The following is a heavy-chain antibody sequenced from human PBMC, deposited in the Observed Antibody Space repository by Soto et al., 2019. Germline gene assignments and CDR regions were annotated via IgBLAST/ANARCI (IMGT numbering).Heavy chain of an antibody. J-gene: IGHJ5*01. D-gene: IGHD2-8*01. V-gene: IGHV1-18*01. CDR3: ARLIGNSWLDS. CDR1: GYTFTSYG. Sequence: GSVKVCCKASGYTFTSYGISWVRQAPGQGLEWMGWISAYNGNTNYAQKLQGRVTINPDTSNNQLSLQLNSVTPDDTAVYYCARLIGNSWLDSWGQGTLVSVS. CDR2: ISAYNGNT.